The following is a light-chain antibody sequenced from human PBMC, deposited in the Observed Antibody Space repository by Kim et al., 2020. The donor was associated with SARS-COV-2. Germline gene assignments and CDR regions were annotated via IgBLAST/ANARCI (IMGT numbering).Light chain of an antibody. Sequence: GQSVTISCTGTSSDVGGYNYVSWYQHHPGRAPKLMIYDVTKRPSGVPDRFSGSKSANTASLTISGLQAEDEADYYCCSYVGSYVWVFGGGTQLTVL. J-gene: IGLJ3*02. CDR1: SSDVGGYNY. CDR2: DVT. V-gene: IGLV2-11*01. CDR3: CSYVGSYVWV.